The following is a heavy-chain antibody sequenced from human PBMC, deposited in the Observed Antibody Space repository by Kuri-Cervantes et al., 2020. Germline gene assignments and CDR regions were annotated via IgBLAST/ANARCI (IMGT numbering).Heavy chain of an antibody. V-gene: IGHV3-48*01. CDR2: ISSSSGTI. D-gene: IGHD4-17*01. CDR3: ASRGDSGFDY. CDR1: GFTFSSYS. J-gene: IGHJ4*02. Sequence: GESLKISCAASGFTFSSYSMNWVRQAPGKGLEWVSYISSSSGTIYYADSVKGRFSISRDNAKNSLCLQMNSLRAEDTAVYYCASRGDSGFDYWGQGTLVTVSS.